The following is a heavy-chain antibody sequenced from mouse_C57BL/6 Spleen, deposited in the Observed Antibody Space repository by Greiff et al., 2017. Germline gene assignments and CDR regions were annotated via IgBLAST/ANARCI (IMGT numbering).Heavy chain of an antibody. D-gene: IGHD2-4*01. CDR1: GYTFTDYY. J-gene: IGHJ1*03. CDR3: ARGIYYDDAHWYFDV. Sequence: EVQLQQSGPVLVKPGASVKMSCKASGYTFTDYYMNWVKQSHGKSLEWIGVINPYNGGTSYNQKFKGKATLTVDKSSSTAYMELNSLTSEDSAVYYCARGIYYDDAHWYFDVWGTGTTVTVSS. CDR2: INPYNGGT. V-gene: IGHV1-19*01.